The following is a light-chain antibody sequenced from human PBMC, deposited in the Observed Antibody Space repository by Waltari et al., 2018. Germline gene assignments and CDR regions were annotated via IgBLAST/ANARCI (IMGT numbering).Light chain of an antibody. CDR1: QNIRIY. CDR3: QQRDQWPRT. CDR2: DAS. J-gene: IGKJ1*01. Sequence: EIILTQSPATLSLSPGERATLSCRASQNIRIYFGWYQQKPGQAPRLLIQDASNRAPGIPGRFSGSGSGTDFTLTISSLEFEDSAVYYCQQRDQWPRTFGRGTKVEIK. V-gene: IGKV3-11*01.